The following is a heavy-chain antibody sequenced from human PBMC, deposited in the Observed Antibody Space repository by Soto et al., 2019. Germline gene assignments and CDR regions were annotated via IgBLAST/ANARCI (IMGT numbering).Heavy chain of an antibody. Sequence: QVQLQESGPGLVKPSETLSLTCTVSGGSVSSGSYYWSWIRQPPGKGLEWIGYIYYSGSTNYNPYLKSRVTKSVDTSKNQFSLKLSSVTAADTAVYYCPRDGGGGDYWYWGQGTLVTVSS. V-gene: IGHV4-61*01. CDR3: PRDGGGGDYWY. CDR1: GGSVSSGSYY. D-gene: IGHD3-16*01. J-gene: IGHJ4*02. CDR2: IYYSGST.